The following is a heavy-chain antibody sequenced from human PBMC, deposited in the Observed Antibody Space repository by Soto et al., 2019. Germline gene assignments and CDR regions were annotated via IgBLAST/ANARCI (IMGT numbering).Heavy chain of an antibody. CDR1: GGSISSGDYY. J-gene: IGHJ3*02. Sequence: QVQLQESGPGLVKPSQTLSLTCTVSGGSISSGDYYWSWIRQPPGKGLEWIGYIYYSGSTYYNPYLRSRVTISVDTSKNQFSLKLSSVTAADTAVYYCARVRVTRGRRAAFDIWGQGTMVTVSS. V-gene: IGHV4-30-4*01. CDR3: ARVRVTRGRRAAFDI. D-gene: IGHD4-17*01. CDR2: IYYSGST.